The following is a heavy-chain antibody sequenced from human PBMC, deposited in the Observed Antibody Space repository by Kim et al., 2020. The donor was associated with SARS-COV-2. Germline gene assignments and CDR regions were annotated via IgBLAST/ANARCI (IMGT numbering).Heavy chain of an antibody. Sequence: GGSLRLSCAASGFTFSDYFMSWIRQAPGKGLEWVSYISSRSRDTNYADSVKGRFTISRDNAKNSLYLQMNSLTAEDTAVYYCAKDPAYDILSGYYDYWG. CDR2: ISSRSRDT. D-gene: IGHD3-9*01. CDR1: GFTFSDYF. CDR3: AKDPAYDILSGYYDY. J-gene: IGHJ4*01. V-gene: IGHV3-11*05.